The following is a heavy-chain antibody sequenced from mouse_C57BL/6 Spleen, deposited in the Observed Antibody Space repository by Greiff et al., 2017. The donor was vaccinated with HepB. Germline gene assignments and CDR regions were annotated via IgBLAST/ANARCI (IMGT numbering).Heavy chain of an antibody. Sequence: VQLQQPGAELVKPGASVKMSCKASGYTFTSYWITWVKQRPGQGLEWIGDIYPGSGSTNYNEKFKSKATLTVDTSSSTAYMQLSSLTSEDSAVYYCARSFYYYGSSYDYFDYWGQGTTLTVSS. D-gene: IGHD1-1*01. J-gene: IGHJ2*01. V-gene: IGHV1-55*01. CDR2: IYPGSGST. CDR1: GYTFTSYW. CDR3: ARSFYYYGSSYDYFDY.